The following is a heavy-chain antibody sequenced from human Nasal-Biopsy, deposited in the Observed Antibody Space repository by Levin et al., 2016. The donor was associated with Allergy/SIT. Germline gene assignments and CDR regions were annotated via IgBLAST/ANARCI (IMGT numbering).Heavy chain of an antibody. V-gene: IGHV4-4*02. CDR1: GVSISSNYC. Sequence: SETLSLTCVVSGVSISSNYCWIWVRQPPGKGLEWIGEINHSGSTDYNPSLKSRVTMSVDKSKNQFSLNLSSVTAADTAVYYCTRRNIVLFDYGRSGFDPWGQGTLVTVSS. J-gene: IGHJ5*02. CDR2: INHSGST. D-gene: IGHD4/OR15-4a*01. CDR3: TRRNIVLFDYGRSGFDP.